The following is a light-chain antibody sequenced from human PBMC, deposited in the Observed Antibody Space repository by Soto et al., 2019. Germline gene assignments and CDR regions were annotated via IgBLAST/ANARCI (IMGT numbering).Light chain of an antibody. CDR3: QNFNRAPT. CDR2: SAS. CDR1: RGISDS. V-gene: IGKV1-27*01. J-gene: IGKJ1*01. Sequence: DIPLTQSPSSLSASVGDRVTITCRASRGISDSLAWYPPPPCKVPNVLIHSASTFQSVVPSRISGSGSGTDFTLTIRSLKPDDAANDYCQNFNRAPTFGPGTKLDIK.